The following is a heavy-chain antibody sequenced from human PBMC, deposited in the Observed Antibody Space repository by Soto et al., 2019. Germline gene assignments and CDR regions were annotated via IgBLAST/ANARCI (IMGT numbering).Heavy chain of an antibody. J-gene: IGHJ1*01. Sequence: SETLSLTGAVYGGSFSGYYWSWIRQPPGKGLEWIGEINHSGSTNYNPSLKSRTTISVDTSKNQFSLKLSSVTAADTAVYYCARSVLSTRRRYFQNWGQGTLVTVSS. V-gene: IGHV4-34*01. CDR2: INHSGST. CDR3: ARSVLSTRRRYFQN. D-gene: IGHD1-1*01. CDR1: GGSFSGYY.